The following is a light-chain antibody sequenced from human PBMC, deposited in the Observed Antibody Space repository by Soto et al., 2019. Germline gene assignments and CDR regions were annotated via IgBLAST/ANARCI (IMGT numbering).Light chain of an antibody. J-gene: IGKJ1*01. CDR1: QSISSW. CDR2: DAS. CDR3: QQYKSYAPWT. Sequence: DIQMTQSPSTLSASVGDRVTITCRASQSISSWLAWYLQKPGKAPKLLIYDASRLESGVPSRFSGSGSGTEVTLTISSRQPDDFATYYCQQYKSYAPWTFGQGTKGEIK. V-gene: IGKV1-5*01.